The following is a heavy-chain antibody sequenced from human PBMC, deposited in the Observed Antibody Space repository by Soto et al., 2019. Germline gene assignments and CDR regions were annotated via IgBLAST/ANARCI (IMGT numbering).Heavy chain of an antibody. D-gene: IGHD3-22*01. CDR1: GGSFSSYG. CDR3: ARESRIYYDSSGPLDD. CDR2: IIPNFDTA. Sequence: QVQLVQSGAEVKKPGSSVKVSCKASGGSFSSYGITWVRQAPGQGLEWMGGIIPNFDTANYAQRLEGRVTVTVDKSTRKAYMELCSLRSEDTAVYYCARESRIYYDSSGPLDDGGKRTLVTVSS. J-gene: IGHJ4*02. V-gene: IGHV1-69*06.